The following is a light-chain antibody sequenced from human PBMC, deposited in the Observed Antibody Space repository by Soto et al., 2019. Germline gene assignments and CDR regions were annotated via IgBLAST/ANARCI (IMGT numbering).Light chain of an antibody. CDR3: QQYESTPPT. Sequence: DIVMTQSPDSLAVSLGERATINCKSSQSVLYNSNNKNYLAWYQQRPGQPPKLLIYWASTWESGVPDRFSGSGSGTDFTLTITSLQAEDVAVYYCQQYESTPPTFGQGTKLEIK. CDR2: WAS. CDR1: QSVLYNSNNKNY. J-gene: IGKJ2*01. V-gene: IGKV4-1*01.